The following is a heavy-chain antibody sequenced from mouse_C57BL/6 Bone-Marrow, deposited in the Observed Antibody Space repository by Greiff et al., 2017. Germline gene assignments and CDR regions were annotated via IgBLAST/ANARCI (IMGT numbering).Heavy chain of an antibody. CDR1: GYTFPSHW. J-gene: IGHJ3*01. V-gene: IGHV1-56*01. Sequence: QVQLKESGPELVRPGASVKISCKAPGYTFPSHWMQWVRQRPGQGLEWIGEIFPGSGSTYYNEKFKGKATLTVDTSSSTAYMQLSSLTSEDSAVYFCARGDSRAWFAYWGQGTLVTVSA. CDR2: IFPGSGST. D-gene: IGHD1-1*01. CDR3: ARGDSRAWFAY.